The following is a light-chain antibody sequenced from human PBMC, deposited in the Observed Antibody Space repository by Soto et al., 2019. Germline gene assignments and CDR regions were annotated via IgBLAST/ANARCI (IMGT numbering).Light chain of an antibody. Sequence: EIAMTQSPATLSVSPGERATLSCRASQSVSSNLAWYQQKPGQAPRLLIYGASTRATSIPARFSGSGSGTEFTLTISSLQSEDFAVYYCQQYNNWPRTFGQGTKVEIK. CDR2: GAS. CDR3: QQYNNWPRT. CDR1: QSVSSN. V-gene: IGKV3-15*01. J-gene: IGKJ1*01.